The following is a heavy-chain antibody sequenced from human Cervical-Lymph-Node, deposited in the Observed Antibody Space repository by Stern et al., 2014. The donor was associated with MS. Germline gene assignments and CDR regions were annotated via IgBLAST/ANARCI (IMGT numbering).Heavy chain of an antibody. CDR3: AHATEYCGGDCYTYFDY. Sequence: QITLKESGPTLVKPTQTLTLTCTFSGFSLSTSGVGVGWIRQPPGKALEWLALIYWDDDKRYSPSLKSRLTITKDTSKNQVVLTMTNMDPVDTATYCCAHATEYCGGDCYTYFDYWGQGTLVTVSS. D-gene: IGHD2-21*02. CDR2: IYWDDDK. J-gene: IGHJ4*02. V-gene: IGHV2-5*02. CDR1: GFSLSTSGVG.